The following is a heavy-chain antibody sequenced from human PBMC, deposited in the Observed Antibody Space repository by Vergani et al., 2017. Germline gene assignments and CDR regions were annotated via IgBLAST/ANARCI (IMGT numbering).Heavy chain of an antibody. CDR1: GGSFSGYY. CDR2: INHSGST. CDR3: AREIDCSGGSCYSGEGCG. J-gene: IGHJ4*02. Sequence: QVQLQESGPGLVKPSETLSLTCAVYGGSFSGYYWSWIRQPPGKGLEWIGEINHSGSTNYNPSLKSRVTISVDTSKNQFSLKLSSVTAADTAVYYCAREIDCSGGSCYSGEGCGWGQGTLVTVSS. V-gene: IGHV4-34*01. D-gene: IGHD2-15*01.